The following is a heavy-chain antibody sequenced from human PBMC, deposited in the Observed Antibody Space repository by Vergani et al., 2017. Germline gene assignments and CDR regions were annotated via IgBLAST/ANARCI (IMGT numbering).Heavy chain of an antibody. V-gene: IGHV3-53*02. CDR2: IYSGGST. D-gene: IGHD6-6*01. J-gene: IGHJ6*03. CDR1: GFTVSSNY. CDR3: ARESIAARPYYYYYMDV. Sequence: EVQLVETGGGLIQPGGSLRLSCAASGFTVSSNYMSWVRQAPGKGLEWVSVIYSGGSTYYADSVKGRFTISRDNSKNTLYLQMNSLRAEDTAVYYCARESIAARPYYYYYMDVWGKGP.